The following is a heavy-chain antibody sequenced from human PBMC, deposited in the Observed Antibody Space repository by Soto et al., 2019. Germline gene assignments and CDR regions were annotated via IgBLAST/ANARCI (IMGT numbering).Heavy chain of an antibody. D-gene: IGHD3-16*01. CDR1: GCSLNTSGVG. V-gene: IGHV2-5*02. J-gene: IGHJ4*02. Sequence: QITLKEPGPTLVKPTQTLTLTFTFSGCSLNTSGVGVGWIRPPPGKALEWLTLISWDDAKEASPSLKSRLTITKDTSKNLGVLIMTNMDPVDIATYYFVPKGDGDRSLDFCGQGALVT. CDR2: ISWDDAK. CDR3: VPKGDGDRSLDF.